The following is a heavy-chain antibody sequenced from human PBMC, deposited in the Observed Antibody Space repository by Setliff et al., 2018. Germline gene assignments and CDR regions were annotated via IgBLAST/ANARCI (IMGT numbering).Heavy chain of an antibody. CDR3: AGTSPLLMMTFGGVLVGDAFDI. Sequence: SETLSLTCTVSGVSIGDTYYYWAWIRQPPGKGLEWVGSVSFSGSAYFSPSLKRRVVMSVDKSKNQLSLKLSSVTAADRAVYYCAGTSPLLMMTFGGVLVGDAFDIWGQGTLVTVSS. V-gene: IGHV4-39*01. CDR1: GVSIGDTYYY. D-gene: IGHD3-16*02. CDR2: VSFSGSA. J-gene: IGHJ3*02.